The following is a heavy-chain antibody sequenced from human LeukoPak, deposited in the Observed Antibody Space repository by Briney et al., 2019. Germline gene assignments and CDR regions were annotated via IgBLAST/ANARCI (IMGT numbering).Heavy chain of an antibody. CDR2: ISGSGGST. D-gene: IGHD2-15*01. CDR1: GFTFSSHG. CDR3: ARQIGGGCSFDY. V-gene: IGHV3-23*01. J-gene: IGHJ4*02. Sequence: GGSLRLSCAASGFTFSSHGMSWVRQAPGKGLEWVSAISGSGGSTYYADSVKGRFTISRDNSKNTLYLQMNSLRAEDTAVYYCARQIGGGCSFDYWGQGTLVTVSS.